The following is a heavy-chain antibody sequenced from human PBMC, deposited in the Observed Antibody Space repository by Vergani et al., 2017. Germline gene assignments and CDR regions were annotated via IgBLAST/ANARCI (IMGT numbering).Heavy chain of an antibody. V-gene: IGHV3-30*18. Sequence: QVQLVESGGGVVQPGRSLRLSCAASGFTFSSYGMHWVRQAPGKGLEWVAVISYDGSNKYYADSVKGRFPISRDNSKNTLYLQMNSLRAEDTAVYYCAKVPWYDFWSGYLGVDFPYYYYYMDVWGKGTTVTVSS. CDR3: AKVPWYDFWSGYLGVDFPYYYYYMDV. CDR2: ISYDGSNK. D-gene: IGHD3-3*01. J-gene: IGHJ6*03. CDR1: GFTFSSYG.